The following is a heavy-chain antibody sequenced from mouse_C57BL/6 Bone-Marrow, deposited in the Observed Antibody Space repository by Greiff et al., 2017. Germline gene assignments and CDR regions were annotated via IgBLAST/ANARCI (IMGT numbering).Heavy chain of an antibody. CDR1: GFNIKDYY. CDR2: IDPEDGET. Sequence: EVQLQQSGAELVKPGASVKFSCTASGFNIKDYYMHWVNQTTEQGLEWIGRIDPEDGETKYAPKFPGQATITADTSSNTAYLHLSSLTSTATAVYYCARSPLLDYWGKGTTLTVSS. V-gene: IGHV14-2*01. CDR3: ARSPLLDY. J-gene: IGHJ2*01.